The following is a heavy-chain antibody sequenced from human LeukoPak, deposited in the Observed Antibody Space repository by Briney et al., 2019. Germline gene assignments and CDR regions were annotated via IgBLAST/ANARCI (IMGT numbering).Heavy chain of an antibody. J-gene: IGHJ4*02. V-gene: IGHV3-33*01. CDR3: ARDQQLAIDY. Sequence: GRSLRLSCAASGFTFSSYGMHWVRQAPGKGLECVAVIWYDGSNKYYADSVKGRFTISRDNSKNTLYLQMNSLRAEDTAVYYCARDQQLAIDYWGQGTLVTVSS. CDR1: GFTFSSYG. CDR2: IWYDGSNK. D-gene: IGHD6-13*01.